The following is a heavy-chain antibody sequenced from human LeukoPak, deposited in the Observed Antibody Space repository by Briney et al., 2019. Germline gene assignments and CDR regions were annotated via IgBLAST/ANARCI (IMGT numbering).Heavy chain of an antibody. V-gene: IGHV1-69*04. CDR3: ARMYGGPDY. D-gene: IGHD4-23*01. CDR1: GGTFSSYA. J-gene: IGHJ4*02. Sequence: SVKVSCKASGGTFSSYAISWVRQAPRQGLEWMGRIIPILGIANYAQKFKGRVTTTADKPTSTAYMELSSLRSDDTAVYYCARMYGGPDYWGQGTLVTVSS. CDR2: IIPILGIA.